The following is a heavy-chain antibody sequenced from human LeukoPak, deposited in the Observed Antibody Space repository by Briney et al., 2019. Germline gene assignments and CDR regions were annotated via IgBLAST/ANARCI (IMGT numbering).Heavy chain of an antibody. J-gene: IGHJ4*02. CDR1: GDSMSSADHY. CDR3: ARGQYYDILTGYAY. V-gene: IGHV4-34*01. Sequence: SETLSLTCTVSGDSMSSADHYWSWIRQPPGKGLEWIGEINHSGSTNYNPSLKSRVTISVDTSKNQFSLKLSSVTAADTAVYYCARGQYYDILTGYAYWGQGTLVTVSS. CDR2: INHSGST. D-gene: IGHD3-9*01.